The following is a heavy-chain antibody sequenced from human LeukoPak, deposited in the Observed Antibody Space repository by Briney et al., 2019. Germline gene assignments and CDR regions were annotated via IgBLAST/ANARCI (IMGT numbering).Heavy chain of an antibody. CDR1: GYTFTGHY. V-gene: IGHV1-2*02. CDR2: INPNSGGT. Sequence: ASVKVSCKASGYTFTGHYMHWVRQAPGQGLGWMGWINPNSGGTNYAQKFQGRVTMTRDTSISTAYMELSRLRSDDTAVYYCAREYSGYDYGADYWGQGTLVTVSS. D-gene: IGHD5-12*01. J-gene: IGHJ4*02. CDR3: AREYSGYDYGADY.